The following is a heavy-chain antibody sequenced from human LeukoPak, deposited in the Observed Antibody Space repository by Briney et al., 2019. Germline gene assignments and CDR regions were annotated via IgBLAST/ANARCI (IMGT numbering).Heavy chain of an antibody. Sequence: GGSLRLSCAASGFTFSSYSMNWVRQAPGKGLEWVSYISSSGSTKYYADSVKGRFTISRDNSKNTLYLQMNSLRAEDTAVYYCAKRILDNRDYWGQGTLVTVSS. D-gene: IGHD1-14*01. J-gene: IGHJ4*02. CDR3: AKRILDNRDY. CDR2: ISSSGSTK. V-gene: IGHV3-48*01. CDR1: GFTFSSYS.